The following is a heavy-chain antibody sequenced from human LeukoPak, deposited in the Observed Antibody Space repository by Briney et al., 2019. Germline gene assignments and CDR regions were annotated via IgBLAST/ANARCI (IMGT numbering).Heavy chain of an antibody. D-gene: IGHD5-18*01. CDR2: ISGFNGDT. CDR3: AREGFVRDTALDY. J-gene: IGHJ4*02. Sequence: ASVKISCKASGYTFTNYRLSWVRQAPGQGLEWMGWISGFNGDTNYAQNFQGRVTMNTDTSTNTAYTELRSLTSDDTAIYFCAREGFVRDTALDYWGQGTLVTVSA. V-gene: IGHV1-18*01. CDR1: GYTFTNYR.